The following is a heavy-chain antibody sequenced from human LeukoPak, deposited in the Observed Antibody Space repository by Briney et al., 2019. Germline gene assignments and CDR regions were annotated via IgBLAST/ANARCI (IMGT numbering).Heavy chain of an antibody. CDR3: ARDRSCSSTSCSLGGWFDP. Sequence: PSQTLSLTCTVSGGSISSGGYYWSWIRQHPGKGLEWIGYIYYSGSTYYSPSLKSRVTISVDTSKNQFSLKLSSVTAADTAVYYCARDRSCSSTSCSLGGWFDPWGQGTLVTVSS. J-gene: IGHJ5*02. D-gene: IGHD2-2*01. CDR2: IYYSGST. CDR1: GGSISSGGYY. V-gene: IGHV4-31*03.